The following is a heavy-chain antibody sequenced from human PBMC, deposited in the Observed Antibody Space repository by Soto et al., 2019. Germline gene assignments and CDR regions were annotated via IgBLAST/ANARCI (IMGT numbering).Heavy chain of an antibody. V-gene: IGHV3-23*01. CDR3: AKGDRITIFGVVIVGMDV. CDR1: GFTFSSYA. CDR2: ISGSGGST. D-gene: IGHD3-3*01. Sequence: EVQLLESGGGLVQPGGSLRLSCAASGFTFSSYAMSWVRQAPGKGLEWVAAISGSGGSTYYAGYVKGRFTISRDNSKNTLYLQMTSLRAEDTAVYYCAKGDRITIFGVVIVGMDVWGQGTTVTVSS. J-gene: IGHJ6*02.